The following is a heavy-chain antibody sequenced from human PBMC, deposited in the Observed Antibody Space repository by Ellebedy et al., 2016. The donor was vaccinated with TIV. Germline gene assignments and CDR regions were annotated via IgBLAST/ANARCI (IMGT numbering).Heavy chain of an antibody. CDR3: ARIGGGVSGTSFDV. J-gene: IGHJ3*01. CDR2: LSSYNGNT. Sequence: AASVKVSCKASGYTFTSYGISWVRQAPGRGLEWMGWLSSYNGNTKYAQKFQGRVTMTTDTSTGTTYMELRGLRSDDTALYYCARIGGGVSGTSFDVWGQGTIVTVSS. V-gene: IGHV1-18*04. CDR1: GYTFTSYG. D-gene: IGHD3-16*01.